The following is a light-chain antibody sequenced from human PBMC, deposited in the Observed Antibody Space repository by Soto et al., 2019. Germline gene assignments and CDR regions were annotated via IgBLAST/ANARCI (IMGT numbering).Light chain of an antibody. CDR2: AND. CDR1: SSNIAPNT. CDR3: AAWDDSLNGYV. V-gene: IGLV1-44*01. J-gene: IGLJ1*01. Sequence: QSVLTQPPSASGTPGQRVTISCSGSSSNIAPNTVNWYQHLPGAAPQLLIFANDRRPSGVPDRFSGSRSGTPASLAISGLQSEDEADYYCAAWDDSLNGYVFGTGTKVTVL.